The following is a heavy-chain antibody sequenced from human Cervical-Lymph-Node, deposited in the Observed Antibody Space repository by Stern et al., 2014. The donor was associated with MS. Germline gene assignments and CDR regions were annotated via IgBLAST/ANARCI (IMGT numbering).Heavy chain of an antibody. D-gene: IGHD4-23*01. CDR1: GGSISSGYW. Sequence: VQLQESGPGLVKPSGTLSLTCAVSGGSISSGYWGSWVRQPPGKGLEWIGEIYHSGSTNHNPSLKSRVTISVDTSKNHFSLKMNSVNAADTAVYYCARNGGNYAFDYWGQGTLVAVSS. J-gene: IGHJ4*02. V-gene: IGHV4-4*02. CDR2: IYHSGST. CDR3: ARNGGNYAFDY.